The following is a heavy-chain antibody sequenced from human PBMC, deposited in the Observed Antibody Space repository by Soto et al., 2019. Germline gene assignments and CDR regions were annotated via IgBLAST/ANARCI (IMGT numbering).Heavy chain of an antibody. D-gene: IGHD6-19*01. CDR3: ARGHSSGWFDY. J-gene: IGHJ4*02. CDR2: IIPILGIA. V-gene: IGHV1-69*02. CDR1: RGTFSSYT. Sequence: QVQLVQSGAEVKKPGSAMKVSCKTSRGTFSSYTISWVRQAPGQGLEWMGRIIPILGIANYAQKFQGRVTITADKSTSTAYMELSSLRCEDTAVYYCARGHSSGWFDYWGQGTLVTVSS.